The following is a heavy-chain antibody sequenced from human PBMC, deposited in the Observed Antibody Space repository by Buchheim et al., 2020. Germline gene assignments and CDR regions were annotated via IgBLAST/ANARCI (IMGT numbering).Heavy chain of an antibody. J-gene: IGHJ4*02. CDR1: GFTFSSYE. CDR2: ISSSGSTI. V-gene: IGHV3-48*03. CDR3: AKDRGYCTNGVCYMGYYFDY. Sequence: EVQLVESGGGLVQPGGSLRLSCAASGFTFSSYEMNWVRQAPGKGLEWVSYISSSGSTIYYADSVKGRFTISRDNSKNTLYLQMNSLRAEDTAVYYCAKDRGYCTNGVCYMGYYFDYWGQGTL. D-gene: IGHD2-8*01.